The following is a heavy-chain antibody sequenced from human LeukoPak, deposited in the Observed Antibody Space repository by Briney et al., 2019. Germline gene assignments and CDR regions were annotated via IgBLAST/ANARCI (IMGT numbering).Heavy chain of an antibody. CDR3: AKDARYCSSTSCEPYYFDY. Sequence: GGSLRLSCAASGFTFSSYGMHWVRQAPGKGLEWVAFIRYDGSNKYYADSVKGRFTISRDNSKNTLYLQMNSLRAEDTAVYYCAKDARYCSSTSCEPYYFDYWGQGTLVTVSS. CDR2: IRYDGSNK. V-gene: IGHV3-30*02. D-gene: IGHD2-2*01. CDR1: GFTFSSYG. J-gene: IGHJ4*02.